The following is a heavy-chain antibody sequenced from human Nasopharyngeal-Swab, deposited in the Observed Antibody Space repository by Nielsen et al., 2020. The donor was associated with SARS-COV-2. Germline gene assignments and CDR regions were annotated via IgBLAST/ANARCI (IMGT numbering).Heavy chain of an antibody. CDR1: GFTFSSYG. D-gene: IGHD3-16*01. CDR3: ARDSNYDYVWGSYGTTLDY. V-gene: IGHV3-33*01. Sequence: GESLKISCAASGFTFSSYGMHWVRQAPGKGLEWVAVIWYDGSNKYYADSVKGRFTISRDNSKNTLYLQMNSLRAEDTAVYYCARDSNYDYVWGSYGTTLDYWGQGTLVTVSS. CDR2: IWYDGSNK. J-gene: IGHJ4*02.